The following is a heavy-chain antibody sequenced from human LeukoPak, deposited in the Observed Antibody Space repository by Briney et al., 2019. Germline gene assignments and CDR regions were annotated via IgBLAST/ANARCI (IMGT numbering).Heavy chain of an antibody. CDR1: GYTFISYY. D-gene: IGHD3-16*02. J-gene: IGHJ6*02. CDR2: INPSGRST. V-gene: IGHV1-46*01. Sequence: VASVKVSCKASGYTFISYYMHWVRQAPGQGLEWMGVINPSGRSTSYAQKFRGRVTMTRDTSTSTVYMELSSLRSEDTAVYYCARDNSIMITFGGVIALPSYYYYGMDVWGQGTTVTVSS. CDR3: ARDNSIMITFGGVIALPSYYYYGMDV.